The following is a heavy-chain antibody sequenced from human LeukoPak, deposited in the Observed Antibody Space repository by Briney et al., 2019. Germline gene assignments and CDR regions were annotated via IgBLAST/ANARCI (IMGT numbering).Heavy chain of an antibody. V-gene: IGHV3-74*01. CDR1: GFTFSSYW. CDR2: INIDGSST. Sequence: PGGSLILSCAASGFTFSSYWMHWVRRAPGKGLVWVSRINIDGSSTSYADSVKGRFTISRDNAKNTLYLQMNSLRVEDTAVYYCARVPYNWNSNWLDPWGQGTLVTVSS. J-gene: IGHJ5*02. D-gene: IGHD1-20*01. CDR3: ARVPYNWNSNWLDP.